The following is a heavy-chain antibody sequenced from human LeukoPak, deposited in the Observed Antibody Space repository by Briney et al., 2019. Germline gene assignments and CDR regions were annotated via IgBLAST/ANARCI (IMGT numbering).Heavy chain of an antibody. CDR1: GYTFTIYY. V-gene: IGHV1-46*01. Sequence: ASVTVSFTASGYTFTIYYMHWVRQAPGQGLEWMGIINPSGGSTSYAQKFQGRVTMTRDTSTSTVYMELSSLRSEDTAVYYCARDRDFLDPWGQGTLVTVSS. D-gene: IGHD3-3*01. J-gene: IGHJ5*02. CDR2: INPSGGST. CDR3: ARDRDFLDP.